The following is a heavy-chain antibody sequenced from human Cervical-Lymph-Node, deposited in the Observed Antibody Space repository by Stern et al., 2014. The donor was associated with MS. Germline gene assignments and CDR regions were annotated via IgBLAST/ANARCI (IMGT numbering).Heavy chain of an antibody. CDR1: GFSLSASGVG. Sequence: ESGPTLVKPTQTLTLTCTFSGFSLSASGVGVGWIRQPPGKALEWLALIYWDDDKRYSPSLKSRLTITKDTSKNQVVLTMTNMDPVDTATYYCARKDYGGNYFDYWGQGTLVTVSS. J-gene: IGHJ4*02. V-gene: IGHV2-5*02. D-gene: IGHD4-23*01. CDR3: ARKDYGGNYFDY. CDR2: IYWDDDK.